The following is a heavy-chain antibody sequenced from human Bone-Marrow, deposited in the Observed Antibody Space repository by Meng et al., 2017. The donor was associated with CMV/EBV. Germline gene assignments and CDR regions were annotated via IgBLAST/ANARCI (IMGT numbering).Heavy chain of an antibody. CDR1: GGSFSGYY. Sequence: ESLKISCAVYGGSFSGYYWSWIRQPPGKGLEWIGEINHSGSTNYNPSLKSRVTISVDTSKNQFSLKLSSVTAADTAVYYCARRLAAIRYWGQGTLVTVSS. CDR3: ARRLAAIRY. V-gene: IGHV4-34*01. D-gene: IGHD2-15*01. J-gene: IGHJ4*02. CDR2: INHSGST.